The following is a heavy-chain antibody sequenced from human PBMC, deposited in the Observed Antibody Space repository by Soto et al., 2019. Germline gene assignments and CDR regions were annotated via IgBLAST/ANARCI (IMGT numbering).Heavy chain of an antibody. Sequence: QVQLVESGGGVVQPGRSLRLSCAASGFTFSSYGMHWVRQAPGKGLEWVAVISYDGSNKYYADSVKGRFTISRDNSKNTLYLQMDSLRAEDTAVYYCAKEMWPAADYGDDDGFSYFQHWGQGTLVTVS. J-gene: IGHJ1*01. CDR2: ISYDGSNK. V-gene: IGHV3-30*18. D-gene: IGHD4-17*01. CDR3: AKEMWPAADYGDDDGFSYFQH. CDR1: GFTFSSYG.